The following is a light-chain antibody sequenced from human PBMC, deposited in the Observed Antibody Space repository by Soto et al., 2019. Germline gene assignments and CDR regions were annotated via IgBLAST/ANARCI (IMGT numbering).Light chain of an antibody. V-gene: IGKV1-39*01. CDR2: SAS. J-gene: IGKJ2*01. CDR1: QSILAY. CDR3: QHTYATAFT. Sequence: IQMTQSQSSLSASVGGRVIITCRASQSILAYLNWYQVKLGQPPRLLIFSASNLQSGVPPRFNGRGSGTDFALNIVVLEPDDAATYYCQHTYATAFTFGQGTNL.